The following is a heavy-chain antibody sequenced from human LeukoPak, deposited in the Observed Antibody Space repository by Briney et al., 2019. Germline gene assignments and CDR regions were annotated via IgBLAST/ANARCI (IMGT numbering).Heavy chain of an antibody. CDR1: GFTYTKHA. J-gene: IGHJ4*02. D-gene: IGHD4-23*01. CDR3: ARAQGGGNSPFDY. V-gene: IGHV3-30*04. CDR2: ISYDGSNK. Sequence: PGGSLRLSCAASGFTYTKHAMHWVRQAPGKGLEWVAVISYDGSNKKYADSVKGRFTISRDNSKNTLYLQMNSLRAEDTAVYYCARAQGGGNSPFDYWGQGTLVTVSS.